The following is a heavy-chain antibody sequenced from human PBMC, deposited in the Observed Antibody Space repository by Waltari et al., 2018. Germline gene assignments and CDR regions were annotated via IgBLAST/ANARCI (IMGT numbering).Heavy chain of an antibody. CDR3: ARDPPQLADAFDI. Sequence: QVQLQESGPGLVKPSETLSLTCSVSGGSISSGSYYWTWIRQPAGKGLEWIGRIYTSGSTNYNPSLRIRLTISVDTSNNQFSLKLSSVTAADTAVYYCARDPPQLADAFDIWGQGTMVTVSS. D-gene: IGHD3-10*01. CDR2: IYTSGST. J-gene: IGHJ3*02. CDR1: GGSISSGSYY. V-gene: IGHV4-61*02.